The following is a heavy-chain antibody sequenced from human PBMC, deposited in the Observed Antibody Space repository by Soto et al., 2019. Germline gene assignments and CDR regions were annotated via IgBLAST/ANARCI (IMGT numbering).Heavy chain of an antibody. CDR3: ATSAAGIPRHFDY. CDR1: GGTFNNYA. V-gene: IGHV1-69*02. J-gene: IGHJ4*02. Sequence: QVQLVQSGAEVKKPGSSVKVSCKASGGTFNNYAISWVRQAPGQGLEWMGRIIPILGVATYAQRFQGRVTITADKSTTTAYMEMSSLRSEDTAVYYCATSAAGIPRHFDYWGQETLVIVSS. CDR2: IIPILGVA. D-gene: IGHD6-13*01.